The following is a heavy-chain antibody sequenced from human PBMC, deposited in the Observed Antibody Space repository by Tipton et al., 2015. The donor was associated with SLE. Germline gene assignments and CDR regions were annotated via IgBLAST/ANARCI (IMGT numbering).Heavy chain of an antibody. V-gene: IGHV3-7*04. D-gene: IGHD3-3*01. Sequence: GSLRLSCAASGFTFSSYWMSWVRQAPGKGLERVANIKQDGSETYYVDSVKGRFTISRDNAKNSLYLQMNSLRAEDTAVYYCARGFYYDFWSSYSNEEGLKTFYFDFWGQGTLVTVSS. CDR2: IKQDGSET. CDR1: GFTFSSYW. J-gene: IGHJ4*02. CDR3: ARGFYYDFWSSYSNEEGLKTFYFDF.